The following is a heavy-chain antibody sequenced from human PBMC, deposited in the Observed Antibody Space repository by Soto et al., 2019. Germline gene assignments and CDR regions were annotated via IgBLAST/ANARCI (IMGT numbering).Heavy chain of an antibody. D-gene: IGHD3-22*01. CDR3: ARGGSGYVWFNEF. CDR2: IIPVFDTV. CDR1: GGLFSSYA. V-gene: IGHV1-69*01. J-gene: IGHJ4*02. Sequence: QEQLVQSGAEVKKSGSSVKVSCKDTGGLFSSYAVSWVRQAPGQGLEWMGGIIPVFDTVYYAQKLQGRVTITADESTNTAYMELSSLRSEDMAMYYCARGGSGYVWFNEFWGQGTLVTVSS.